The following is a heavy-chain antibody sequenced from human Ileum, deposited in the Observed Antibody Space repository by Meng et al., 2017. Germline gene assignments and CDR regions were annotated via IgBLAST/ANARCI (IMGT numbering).Heavy chain of an antibody. CDR3: ARDRDSSGYYPY. V-gene: IGHV4-30-4*01. Sequence: QVQLQESGSGLVNPSQTLSLTCSVSGGSIRSGDNYWSWIRQPPGKGLEWIGYIYYSGSTYYNPSLKSRLTISVDTSKNQFSLKLSSVTAADTAVYYCARDRDSSGYYPYWGQGTL. CDR1: GGSIRSGDNY. D-gene: IGHD3-22*01. J-gene: IGHJ4*02. CDR2: IYYSGST.